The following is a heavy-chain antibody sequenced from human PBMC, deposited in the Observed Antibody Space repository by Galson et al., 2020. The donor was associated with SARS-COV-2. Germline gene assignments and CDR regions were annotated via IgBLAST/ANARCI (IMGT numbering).Heavy chain of an antibody. D-gene: IGHD6-19*01. CDR1: GGSFSGYY. V-gene: IGHV4-34*01. CDR3: ARERFGYSSGWYFDYYYGMDV. CDR2: INHSGST. Sequence: SETLSLTCAVYGGSFSGYYWSWIRQPPGQGLEWIGEINHSGSTNYNPSLKSRVTISVDTSKNQFSLKLSSVTAADTAVYYCARERFGYSSGWYFDYYYGMDVWGQGTTVTVSS. J-gene: IGHJ6*02.